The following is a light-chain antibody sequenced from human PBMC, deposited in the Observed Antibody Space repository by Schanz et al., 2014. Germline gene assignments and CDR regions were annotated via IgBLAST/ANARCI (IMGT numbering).Light chain of an antibody. CDR3: CSYAGSYIF. J-gene: IGLJ1*01. V-gene: IGLV1-40*01. Sequence: QSVLTQPPSVSGAPGQRVTISCTGSSSNIGAGYDVHWYQQFPGRAPKLVIYGNNNRPSGVPHRFSGSKSGASASLAITGLQAEDEDDYYCCSYAGSYIFFGTGTKLTVL. CDR2: GNN. CDR1: SSNIGAGYD.